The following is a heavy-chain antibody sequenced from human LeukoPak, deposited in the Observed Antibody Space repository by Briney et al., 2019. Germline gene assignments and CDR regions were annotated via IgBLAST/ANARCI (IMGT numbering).Heavy chain of an antibody. J-gene: IGHJ4*02. V-gene: IGHV3-53*01. CDR2: IYSGTT. D-gene: IGHD3-10*01. CDR3: ARIGFGEWVDY. Sequence: GGSLRLSCTVSGFSVSSNSMSWVRQAPGKGLEWVSFIYSGTTHYSDSVKGRFTISRDNSKNTLYLQMNSLRVEDTAVYYCARIGFGEWVDYWGQGTLVTVSS. CDR1: GFSVSSNS.